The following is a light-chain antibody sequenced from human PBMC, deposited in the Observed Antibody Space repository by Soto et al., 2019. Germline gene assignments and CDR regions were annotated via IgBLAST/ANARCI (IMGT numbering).Light chain of an antibody. Sequence: DIVLTPSPGTLSLSPGERATLFCRASQSVSSYLACYQQKPGQAPRLLIYDASNRATGIPARFSGSGSGTDFTLTISSLEPEDFAVYYCQQRSNWPLTFGGGTKVDI. CDR1: QSVSSY. CDR3: QQRSNWPLT. J-gene: IGKJ4*01. V-gene: IGKV3-11*01. CDR2: DAS.